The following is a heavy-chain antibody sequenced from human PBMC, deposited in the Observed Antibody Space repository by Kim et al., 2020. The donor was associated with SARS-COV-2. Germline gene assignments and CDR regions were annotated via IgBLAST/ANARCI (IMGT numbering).Heavy chain of an antibody. Sequence: SETLSLTCNVSGGSFTSHYWNWIRQPAGGELEWIGRIYTSGATNYKPSLKNRVTMSVDTSKKQFSLKLSSVSAADTAVYYCASETIVVETGARTRDYYYGLDVWGQGPTVTVSS. D-gene: IGHD2-2*01. CDR2: IYTSGAT. CDR3: ASETIVVETGARTRDYYYGLDV. CDR1: GGSFTSHY. V-gene: IGHV4-4*07. J-gene: IGHJ6*02.